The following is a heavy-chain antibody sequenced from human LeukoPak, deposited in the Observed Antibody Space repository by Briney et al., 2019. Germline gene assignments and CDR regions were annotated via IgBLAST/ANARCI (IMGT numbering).Heavy chain of an antibody. CDR3: ARDISSSYYYYMDV. CDR1: GFTFSYYY. CDR2: ISSSGDII. D-gene: IGHD6-6*01. V-gene: IGHV3-11*04. J-gene: IGHJ6*03. Sequence: PGGSLRLSCAASGFTFSYYYMGWIRQAPGKGLEWVSYISSSGDIIHYADSVKGRFTISRDNAKNSLFLEMNSLRAEDTAVYYCARDISSSYYYYMDVWGKGTTVTVSS.